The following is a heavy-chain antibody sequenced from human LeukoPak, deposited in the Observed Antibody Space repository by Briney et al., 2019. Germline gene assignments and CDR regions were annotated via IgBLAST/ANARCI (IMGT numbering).Heavy chain of an antibody. CDR2: ITPIFGTA. Sequence: ASVKVSCKASGGTFRSNAISWVRQAPGQGLERMGGITPIFGTANYAQKFQGRVTITAVESMSTAYMELSSLRSEDTAVYYCARGWLAETTVVTPYNYWGQGTLVIVSS. CDR3: ARGWLAETTVVTPYNY. V-gene: IGHV1-69*13. CDR1: GGTFRSNA. D-gene: IGHD4-23*01. J-gene: IGHJ4*02.